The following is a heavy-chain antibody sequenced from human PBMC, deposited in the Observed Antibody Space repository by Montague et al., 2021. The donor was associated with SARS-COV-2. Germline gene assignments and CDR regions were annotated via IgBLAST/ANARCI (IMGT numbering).Heavy chain of an antibody. Sequence: PALVKSTQTLTLTCTFSGFSLSTSGMCVSWIRQPPGKALEWLALIDWDDDKYYSTSLKTRLTISKDTSKNQVVLTMTNMDPVDTAMYYCARIRDYDILTGSYSGFDYWGQGTLVTVSS. J-gene: IGHJ4*02. V-gene: IGHV2-70*01. D-gene: IGHD3-9*01. CDR2: IDWDDDK. CDR1: GFSLSTSGMC. CDR3: ARIRDYDILTGSYSGFDY.